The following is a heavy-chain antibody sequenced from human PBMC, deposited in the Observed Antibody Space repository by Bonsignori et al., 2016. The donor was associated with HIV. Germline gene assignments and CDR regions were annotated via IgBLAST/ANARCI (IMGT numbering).Heavy chain of an antibody. Sequence: WIRQPPGKGLEWVSYISSSGSTIYYADSVKGRFTISRDNAKNSLYLQMNSLRAEDTAVYYCARDRGHGYNYVYYYMDVWGKGTTVTVSS. J-gene: IGHJ6*03. D-gene: IGHD5-24*01. CDR2: ISSSGSTI. V-gene: IGHV3-11*01. CDR3: ARDRGHGYNYVYYYMDV.